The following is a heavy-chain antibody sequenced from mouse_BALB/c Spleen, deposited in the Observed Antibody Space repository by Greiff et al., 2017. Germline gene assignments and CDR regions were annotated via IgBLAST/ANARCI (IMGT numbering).Heavy chain of an antibody. Sequence: DVKLVESGGGLVKPGGSLKLSCAASGFTFSDYYMYWVRQTPEKRLEWVATISDGGSYTYYPDSVKGRFTISRDNAKNNLYLQMSSLKSEDTAMYYCARDREGLRSMDYWGQGTSVTVSS. D-gene: IGHD2-4*01. CDR3: ARDREGLRSMDY. J-gene: IGHJ4*01. CDR2: ISDGGSYT. CDR1: GFTFSDYY. V-gene: IGHV5-4*02.